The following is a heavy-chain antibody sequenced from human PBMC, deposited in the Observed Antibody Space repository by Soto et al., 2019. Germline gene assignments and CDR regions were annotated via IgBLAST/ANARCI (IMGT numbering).Heavy chain of an antibody. V-gene: IGHV5-51*01. CDR3: ARDRYYYGSGSFFYGMDV. CDR2: IYPGDSDT. CDR1: GYSFTSYW. Sequence: GESLKISCKGSGYSFTSYWIGWVRQMPGKGLEWMGIIYPGDSDTRYSPSFQGQVTISADKSISTAYLQWSSLKASDTAMYYCARDRYYYGSGSFFYGMDVWGQGTTVTVSS. J-gene: IGHJ6*02. D-gene: IGHD3-10*01.